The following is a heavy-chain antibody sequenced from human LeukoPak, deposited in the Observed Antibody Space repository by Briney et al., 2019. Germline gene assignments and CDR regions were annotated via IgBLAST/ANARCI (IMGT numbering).Heavy chain of an antibody. J-gene: IGHJ4*02. CDR2: ISGRTSTI. CDR3: ARVIAAAGTKYDY. CDR1: GFTFSPYS. D-gene: IGHD6-13*01. V-gene: IGHV3-48*04. Sequence: GGSLRLSCVVSGFTFSPYSMNWVRQAPGKGQEWVAYISGRTSTIYYADSVKGRFTISRDNAKNSLYLQMNSLRAEDTAVYYCARVIAAAGTKYDYWGQGTLVTVSS.